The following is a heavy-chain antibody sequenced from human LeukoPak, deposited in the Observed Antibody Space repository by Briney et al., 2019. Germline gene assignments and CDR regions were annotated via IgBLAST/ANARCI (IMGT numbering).Heavy chain of an antibody. CDR2: IIPIFGTA. CDR3: ARETNAYYYGSGSSN. D-gene: IGHD3-10*01. Sequence: GASVKVSCKASGGTFSSYAISWVRQAPGQGLEWMGGIIPIFGTANHAQKFQGRVTITPDKSTSTAYMELSSLRSEDTAVYYRARETNAYYYGSGSSNWGQGTLVTVSS. J-gene: IGHJ4*02. CDR1: GGTFSSYA. V-gene: IGHV1-69*06.